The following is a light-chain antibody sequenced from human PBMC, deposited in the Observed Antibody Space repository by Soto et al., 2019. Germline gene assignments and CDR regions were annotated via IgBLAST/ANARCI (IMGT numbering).Light chain of an antibody. Sequence: DVVMTQSPLSLPVTLGQPASISCRSSQSLAYSYGNTYLNWFQQRPGQSPRLLIYKVSNRESGVPDRFIGSGAGTDFTLKISRVEAEDVGVYYCMQGPHWPPRTFGQGTKVEIK. CDR1: QSLAYSYGNTY. J-gene: IGKJ1*01. CDR3: MQGPHWPPRT. CDR2: KVS. V-gene: IGKV2-30*01.